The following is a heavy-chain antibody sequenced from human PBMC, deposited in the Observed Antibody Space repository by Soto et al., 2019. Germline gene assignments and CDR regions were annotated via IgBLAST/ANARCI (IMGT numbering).Heavy chain of an antibody. CDR3: ARQNVGYCSGGSCETYGMDV. J-gene: IGHJ6*02. CDR1: GYSFTSYW. V-gene: IGHV5-51*01. CDR2: IYPGDSDT. D-gene: IGHD2-15*01. Sequence: ESLKISCKGSGYSFTSYWIGWVRQMPGKGLEWMGIIYPGDSDTRYSPSFQGRVTISADKSISTAYLQWSSLKASDTAMYYCARQNVGYCSGGSCETYGMDVWGQGTTVTVSS.